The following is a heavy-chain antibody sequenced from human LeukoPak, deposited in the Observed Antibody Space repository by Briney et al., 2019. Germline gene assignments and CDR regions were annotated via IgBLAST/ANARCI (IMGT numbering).Heavy chain of an antibody. V-gene: IGHV6-1*01. CDR1: GDSVSSNSAA. Sequence: SQILSLTCAISGDSVSSNSAAWNWIRQSPSRGLEWLGRTYYRSKWYNDYAVSVKSRITINPDTSKNQFSLQLNSVTPEDTAVYYCARDRGDYDSSGYYYDYWGQGTLVTVSS. CDR3: ARDRGDYDSSGYYYDY. D-gene: IGHD3-22*01. J-gene: IGHJ4*02. CDR2: TYYRSKWYN.